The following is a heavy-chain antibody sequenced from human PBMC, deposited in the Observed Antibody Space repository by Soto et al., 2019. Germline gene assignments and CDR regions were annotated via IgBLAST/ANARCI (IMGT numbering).Heavy chain of an antibody. Sequence: ASVKVSCKASGYTFTSYDINWVRQATGQGLEWMGWMNPNSGNTGYAQKFQGRVTMTRNTSISTAYMELSSLRSEVTAVYYCARGPGSWYYYYMDVWGKGTTVTVSS. J-gene: IGHJ6*03. CDR1: GYTFTSYD. CDR2: MNPNSGNT. V-gene: IGHV1-8*01. CDR3: ARGPGSWYYYYMDV. D-gene: IGHD6-13*01.